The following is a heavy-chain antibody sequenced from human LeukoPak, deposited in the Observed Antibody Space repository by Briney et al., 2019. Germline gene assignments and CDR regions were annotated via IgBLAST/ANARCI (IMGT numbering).Heavy chain of an antibody. Sequence: GGSLRLSCAASRFTFSSYTMSWVRQAPGKGLEWVSSISGSSSYIYYADSVKGRFTISRDNAKNSLYLQMNSLRAEDTTVYYCASSPIVGGILYWGQGTLVAVAS. CDR3: ASSPIVGGILY. J-gene: IGHJ4*02. CDR1: RFTFSSYT. CDR2: ISGSSSYI. D-gene: IGHD1-26*01. V-gene: IGHV3-21*01.